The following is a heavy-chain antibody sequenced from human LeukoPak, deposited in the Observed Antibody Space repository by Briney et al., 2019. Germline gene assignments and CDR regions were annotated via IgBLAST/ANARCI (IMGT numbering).Heavy chain of an antibody. D-gene: IGHD3-9*01. J-gene: IGHJ4*02. V-gene: IGHV4-34*01. Sequence: SETLSLTCAVYGGSFSGYYWSWIRQPPGKGLEWIGEINHSGSTNYNPSLKSRVTISVDTSKNQFSLKLSSVTAADTAVYYCARTRGLYYDILTGYPHYFDYWGQGTLVTVSS. CDR1: GGSFSGYY. CDR2: INHSGST. CDR3: ARTRGLYYDILTGYPHYFDY.